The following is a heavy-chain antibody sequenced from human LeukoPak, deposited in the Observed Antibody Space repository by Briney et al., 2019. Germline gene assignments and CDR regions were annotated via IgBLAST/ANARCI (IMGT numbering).Heavy chain of an antibody. D-gene: IGHD3-10*01. V-gene: IGHV4-34*01. J-gene: IGHJ4*02. CDR1: GGSFSGYY. Sequence: SETLSLTCAVYGGSFSGYYWSWIRQPPGKGLEWIGEINHSGSTNYNPSLKSRVTISVDTSKNQFSLKLSSVTAADTAVYYCARGGSRSLWFGEPQRYYFDYWGQGTLVTVSS. CDR3: ARGGSRSLWFGEPQRYYFDY. CDR2: INHSGST.